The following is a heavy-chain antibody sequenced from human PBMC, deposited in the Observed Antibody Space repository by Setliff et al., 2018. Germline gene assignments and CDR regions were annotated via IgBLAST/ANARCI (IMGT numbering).Heavy chain of an antibody. V-gene: IGHV4-39*07. CDR2: IYYSGTT. D-gene: IGHD6-13*01. CDR1: GGSISSSSYY. CDR3: ARDVRVASSSWFKSAFDI. Sequence: SETLSLTCTVSGGSISSSSYYWGWIRQPPGKGLEWIGSIYYSGTTYYNPSLKSRVTITVDTSKNQFSLKLSSVTAADTAVYYCARDVRVASSSWFKSAFDIWGQGTMVTVSS. J-gene: IGHJ3*02.